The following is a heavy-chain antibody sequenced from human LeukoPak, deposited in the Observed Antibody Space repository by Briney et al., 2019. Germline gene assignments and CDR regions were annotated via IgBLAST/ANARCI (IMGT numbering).Heavy chain of an antibody. CDR1: GYTFTSYG. CDR3: PTPPYYYGSGSYQNDY. J-gene: IGHJ4*02. V-gene: IGHV1-18*01. Sequence: ASVKVSCKASGYTFTSYGISWVRQAPGQGLEWMGWISAYNGNTNYAQKFQGRVTMTEDTSTDTAYMELSSLRSEDTAVYYCPTPPYYYGSGSYQNDYWGQGTLVTVSS. D-gene: IGHD3-10*01. CDR2: ISAYNGNT.